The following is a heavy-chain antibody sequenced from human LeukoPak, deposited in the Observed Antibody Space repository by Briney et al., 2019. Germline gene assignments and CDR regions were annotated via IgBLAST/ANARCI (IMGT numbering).Heavy chain of an antibody. CDR1: GYTFTSYY. CDR2: INPGGGST. J-gene: IGHJ6*03. V-gene: IGHV1-46*01. D-gene: IGHD4-17*01. CDR3: ARASHGDYGFYYYYMDV. Sequence: ASVKVSCKASGYTFTSYYIHWVRQAPGQGLEWMGIINPGGGSTSYAQNFQGRVTMTRDMSTSTVYMELSSLRSEDTAVYYCARASHGDYGFYYYYMDVWGKGTTVTVS.